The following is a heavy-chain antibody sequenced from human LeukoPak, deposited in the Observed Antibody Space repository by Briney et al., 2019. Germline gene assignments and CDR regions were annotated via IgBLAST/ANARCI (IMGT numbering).Heavy chain of an antibody. Sequence: GESLKISCKGSGFSFTSYWIGWVRQMPGKGLEWMGIIYPGDSDTRYSPSFQGQVTISADKSISTAYLQWSSLKASDTAMYYCASKYYDILTGTLTDAFDIWGQGTMVTVSS. CDR2: IYPGDSDT. CDR3: ASKYYDILTGTLTDAFDI. J-gene: IGHJ3*02. CDR1: GFSFTSYW. D-gene: IGHD3-9*01. V-gene: IGHV5-51*01.